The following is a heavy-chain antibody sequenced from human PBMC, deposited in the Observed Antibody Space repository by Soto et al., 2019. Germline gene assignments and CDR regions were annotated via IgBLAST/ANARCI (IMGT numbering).Heavy chain of an antibody. CDR3: ARYSGYDKGDWLDP. V-gene: IGHV4-4*02. CDR2: IYHSGST. D-gene: IGHD5-12*01. Sequence: PSEPLSLPCAVSGGSISSSNWWRWVRQPPGKGLEWIGEIYHSGSTNYNPSLKSRVTISVDKSKNQFSLKLSSVTAADTAVYYCARYSGYDKGDWLDPWGQGTLVTVSS. CDR1: GGSISSSNW. J-gene: IGHJ5*02.